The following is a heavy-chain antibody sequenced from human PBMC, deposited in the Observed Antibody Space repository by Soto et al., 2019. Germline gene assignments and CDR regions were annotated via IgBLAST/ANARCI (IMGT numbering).Heavy chain of an antibody. CDR1: GYTFTGYY. Sequence: ASVKVSCKASGYTFTGYYMHWVRQAPGQGLEWMGWINPNSGGTNYAQKFQGWVTVTRDTSISTAYMELSRLRSDDTAVYYCARDMGRDYYGSGSYYWFDPWGQGTLVTVSS. D-gene: IGHD3-10*01. V-gene: IGHV1-2*04. J-gene: IGHJ5*02. CDR3: ARDMGRDYYGSGSYYWFDP. CDR2: INPNSGGT.